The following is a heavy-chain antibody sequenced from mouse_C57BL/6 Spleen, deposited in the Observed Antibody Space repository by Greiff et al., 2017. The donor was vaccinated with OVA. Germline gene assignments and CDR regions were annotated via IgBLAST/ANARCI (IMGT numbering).Heavy chain of an antibody. CDR1: GYTFTDYE. V-gene: IGHV1-15*01. CDR2: IDPETGGT. Sequence: VKLQESGAELVRPGASVTLSCKASGYTFTDYEMHWVKQTPVHGLEWIGAIDPETGGTAYNQKFKGKAILTADKSSSTAYMELRSLTSEDSAVYYCITTVVDYWGQGTTLTVSS. J-gene: IGHJ2*01. D-gene: IGHD1-1*01. CDR3: ITTVVDY.